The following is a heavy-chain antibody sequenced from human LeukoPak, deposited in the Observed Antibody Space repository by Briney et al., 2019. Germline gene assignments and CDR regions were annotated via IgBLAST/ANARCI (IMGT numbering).Heavy chain of an antibody. Sequence: GASVKVSCKASGYTLTSYYMHWVRQAPGQGLEWMGIINPSGGSTSYAQKFQGRVTMTRDTSTSTVYMELSSLRSEDTAVYYCARVEYDFWSGYSRGSFDYWGQGTLVTVSS. D-gene: IGHD3-3*01. CDR1: GYTLTSYY. J-gene: IGHJ4*02. CDR3: ARVEYDFWSGYSRGSFDY. V-gene: IGHV1-46*01. CDR2: INPSGGST.